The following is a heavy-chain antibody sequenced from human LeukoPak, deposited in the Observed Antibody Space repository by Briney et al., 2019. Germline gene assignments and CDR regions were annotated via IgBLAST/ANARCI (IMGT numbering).Heavy chain of an antibody. Sequence: GGSLRLSCAASGFTFSSYAMSWVCQAPGKGLDWVSAISGSGGGTYYADSVKGRFTISRDNSKNTLYLQMNSLRAEDTAVYYCAKEGVVPAAYKGDAFDIWGQGTMVTVSS. V-gene: IGHV3-23*01. D-gene: IGHD2-2*01. CDR3: AKEGVVPAAYKGDAFDI. CDR1: GFTFSSYA. CDR2: ISGSGGGT. J-gene: IGHJ3*02.